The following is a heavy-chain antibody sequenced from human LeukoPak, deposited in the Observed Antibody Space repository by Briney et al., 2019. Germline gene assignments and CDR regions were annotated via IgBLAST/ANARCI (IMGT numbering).Heavy chain of an antibody. CDR2: VSYDGSNK. J-gene: IGHJ4*02. Sequence: GGSLRLSCAASGFTFSNYAMHWVRQAPGKGLEWVAIVSYDGSNKYYADSVKGRFTISRDNSKNTLYLQMNSLRAEDTAVYYCASPHPMVRGVIRKWGQGTLVTVSS. V-gene: IGHV3-30*04. CDR1: GFTFSNYA. D-gene: IGHD3-10*01. CDR3: ASPHPMVRGVIRK.